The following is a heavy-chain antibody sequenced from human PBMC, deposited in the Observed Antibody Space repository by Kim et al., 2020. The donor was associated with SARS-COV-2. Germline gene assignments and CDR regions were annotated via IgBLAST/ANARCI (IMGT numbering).Heavy chain of an antibody. CDR3: AKGTDYGDYVGDY. J-gene: IGHJ4*02. D-gene: IGHD4-17*01. Sequence: YADSVKGRFTISRDNSKHSLYLQMNSLRTEDTSLYYCAKGTDYGDYVGDYWGQGTLVTVSS. V-gene: IGHV3-43*01.